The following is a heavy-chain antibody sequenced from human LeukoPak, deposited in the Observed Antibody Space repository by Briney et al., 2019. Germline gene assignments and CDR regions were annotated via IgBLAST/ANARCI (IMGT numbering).Heavy chain of an antibody. CDR3: ARVRGGSSWPFDY. J-gene: IGHJ4*02. V-gene: IGHV4-34*01. CDR2: INHSGST. D-gene: IGHD6-13*01. Sequence: GSLRLSCAASGFTVSSNYMSWIRQPPGKGLEGSGEINHSGSTNYNPSLKSRVTISVDTSKNQFSLKLSSVTAADTAVYYCARVRGGSSWPFDYWGQGTLVTVSS. CDR1: GFTVSSNY.